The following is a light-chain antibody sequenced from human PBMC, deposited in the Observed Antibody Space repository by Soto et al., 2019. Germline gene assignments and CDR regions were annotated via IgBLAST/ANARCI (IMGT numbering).Light chain of an antibody. J-gene: IGKJ4*01. Sequence: DIVMTQSPDSLAVSLGERATINCKSSQSVLYSSNNKNHLAWYQQKPGQPPKLLISWASTRDSGVPDRFNGSGSGTDFTLTISSLQAEDVAVYHCQQYFSIPLTFGRGTKVEIK. CDR3: QQYFSIPLT. CDR1: QSVLYSSNNKNH. V-gene: IGKV4-1*01. CDR2: WAS.